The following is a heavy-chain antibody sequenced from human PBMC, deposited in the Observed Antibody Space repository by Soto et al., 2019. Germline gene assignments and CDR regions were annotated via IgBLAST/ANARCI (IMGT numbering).Heavy chain of an antibody. Sequence: PSQTLSLTCAISGDSVSNNSAAWNWIRQPPSGGLEWLGRTYYRSKWYNDYAFSVKSRITINPDTSKNQFSLQLKSVTPEDAAMYYCARIVGGSSDYWGQGTLVTVSS. CDR2: TYYRSKWYN. V-gene: IGHV6-1*01. J-gene: IGHJ4*02. CDR1: GDSVSNNSAA. CDR3: ARIVGGSSDY. D-gene: IGHD2-15*01.